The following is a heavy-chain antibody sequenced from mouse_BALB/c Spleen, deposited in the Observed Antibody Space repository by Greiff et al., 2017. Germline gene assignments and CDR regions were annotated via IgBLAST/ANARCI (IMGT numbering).Heavy chain of an antibody. Sequence: VQLKESGPGLVKPSQSLSLTCTVTGYSITSDYAWNWIRQFPGNKLEWMGYISYSGSTSYNPSFKSRISITRDTSKNQFFLQLNSVTTEDTATYYCARRRTGNYFDYWGQGTTLTVSS. V-gene: IGHV3-2*02. J-gene: IGHJ2*01. CDR1: GYSITSDYA. CDR2: ISYSGST. CDR3: ARRRTGNYFDY. D-gene: IGHD4-1*01.